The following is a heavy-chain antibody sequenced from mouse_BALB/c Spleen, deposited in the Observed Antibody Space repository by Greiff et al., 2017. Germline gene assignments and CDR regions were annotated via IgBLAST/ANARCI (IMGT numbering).Heavy chain of an antibody. CDR1: GFTFSSFG. CDR2: ISSGSSTI. V-gene: IGHV5-17*02. J-gene: IGHJ4*01. Sequence: EVKLVESGGGLVKPGGSLKLSCAASGFTFSSFGMHWVRQAPEKGLEWVAYISSGSSTIYYADTVKGRFTISRDNPKNTLFLQMTSLRSEDTAMYYCARSYYYGSSHYYAMDYWGQGTSVTVSS. CDR3: ARSYYYGSSHYYAMDY. D-gene: IGHD1-1*01.